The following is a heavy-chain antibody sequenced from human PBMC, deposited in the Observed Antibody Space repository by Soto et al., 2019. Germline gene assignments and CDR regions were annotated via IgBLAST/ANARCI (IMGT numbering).Heavy chain of an antibody. D-gene: IGHD3-10*01. V-gene: IGHV3-11*05. J-gene: IGHJ4*02. CDR1: GFTFSDYY. CDR2: IDSGSRYK. Sequence: QVQLVESGGVLVKPGGSLRLSCAASGFTFSDYYMSWFRRAPGKGLEWLSYIDSGSRYKNYADSVKGRSTISRDNAQNTLHLELNSLKVEDTATYFCARGLLYGGDPPPSDYWGQGTWVTVSS. CDR3: ARGLLYGGDPPPSDY.